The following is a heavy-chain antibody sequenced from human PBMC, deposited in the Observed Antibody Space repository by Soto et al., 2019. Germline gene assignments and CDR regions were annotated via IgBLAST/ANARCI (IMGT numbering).Heavy chain of an antibody. Sequence: GGSLRLSCAASGFTFSSYGMHWVRQAPGKGLEWVAVIWYDGSNKYYADSVKGRFTISRDNSKNTLYLQMNSLRAEDTAVYYCARGDTGTTFWDYYYYMDVWGKGTTVTVSS. CDR1: GFTFSSYG. J-gene: IGHJ6*03. D-gene: IGHD1-1*01. CDR2: IWYDGSNK. V-gene: IGHV3-33*01. CDR3: ARGDTGTTFWDYYYYMDV.